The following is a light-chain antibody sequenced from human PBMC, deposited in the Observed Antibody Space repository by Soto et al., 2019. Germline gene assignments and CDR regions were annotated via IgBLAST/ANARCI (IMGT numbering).Light chain of an antibody. CDR2: EVT. J-gene: IGLJ1*01. CDR1: STHVGGYNH. V-gene: IGLV2-14*01. Sequence: QCLLTQPDSVSGSPGQSITISCAGTSTHVGGYNHVSWYQHRPGNAPKRIIYEVTKRPSGVSNRFSGSKSGDTASLTISGLQAEDEADYYRRSHTDSITRIFGTGTKVTVL. CDR3: RSHTDSITRI.